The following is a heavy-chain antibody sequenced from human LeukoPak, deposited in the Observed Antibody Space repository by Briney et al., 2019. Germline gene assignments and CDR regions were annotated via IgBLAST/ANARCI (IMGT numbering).Heavy chain of an antibody. D-gene: IGHD5-12*01. J-gene: IGHJ4*02. CDR2: IYYSGST. CDR3: ARIIQWGATIIFDY. Sequence: PSETLSLTCTVSGGSTSSYYWSWIRQPPGKGLEWIGYIYYSGSTNYNPSLKSRVTISVDTSKNQFSLKLSSVTAADTAVYYCARIIQWGATIIFDYWGQGTLVTVSS. CDR1: GGSTSSYY. V-gene: IGHV4-59*01.